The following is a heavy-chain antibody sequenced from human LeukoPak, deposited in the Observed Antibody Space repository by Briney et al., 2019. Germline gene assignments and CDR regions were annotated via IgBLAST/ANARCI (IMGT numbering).Heavy chain of an antibody. CDR3: TRGWLQSGFGY. Sequence: SQTLSLTCVISGDSVSGTSAGWNWIRQSPSRGLEWLGRTYYTSTWYNDYAVSVRGRILIAPDTSKTQFSLQLNSVTPDDTAVYYCTRGWLQSGFGYWGQGTLVTVSS. D-gene: IGHD5-24*01. CDR2: TYYTSTWYN. J-gene: IGHJ4*02. CDR1: GDSVSGTSAG. V-gene: IGHV6-1*01.